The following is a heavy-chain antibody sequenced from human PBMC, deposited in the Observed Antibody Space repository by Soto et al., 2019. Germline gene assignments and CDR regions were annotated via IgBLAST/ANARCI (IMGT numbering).Heavy chain of an antibody. J-gene: IGHJ4*02. Sequence: SETLSLNCAVYGGSFSGYYWSWVRQPPGKGLEWIGEINHSGSTNYNPSLKSRVTISVDTSKNQFSLKLSSVTAADTAVYYCARGGMATKKRIDYWGQGTLVTVSS. D-gene: IGHD5-12*01. CDR3: ARGGMATKKRIDY. V-gene: IGHV4-34*01. CDR1: GGSFSGYY. CDR2: INHSGST.